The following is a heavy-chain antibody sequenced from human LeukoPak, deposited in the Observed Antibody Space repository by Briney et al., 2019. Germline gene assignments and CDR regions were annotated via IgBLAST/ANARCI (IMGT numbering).Heavy chain of an antibody. J-gene: IGHJ1*01. Sequence: GGSLRLSCAASGFTFSSYSMNWVRQAPGKGLEWVSYISSSSSTIYYADSVKGRFTISRDNAKNSLYLQMNSLRAEDTAVYYCARGLYCGGDCLGYLQHWGQGTLVTVSS. D-gene: IGHD2-21*02. CDR1: GFTFSSYS. CDR3: ARGLYCGGDCLGYLQH. CDR2: ISSSSSTI. V-gene: IGHV3-48*04.